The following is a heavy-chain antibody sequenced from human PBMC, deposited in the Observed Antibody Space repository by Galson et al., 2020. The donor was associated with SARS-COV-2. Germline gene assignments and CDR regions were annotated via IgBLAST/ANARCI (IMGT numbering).Heavy chain of an antibody. CDR1: GFSLSTSRVG. V-gene: IGHV2-70*01. Sequence: SGPTLVKPTQTLTLTCTFSGFSLSTSRVGVGWIRQPPGKALEWLALIDWDDDKYYSTSLKTRLTISKDTSKNQVVLTMTNMDPVDTATYYCARINAATVTIDYWGQGTLVTVSS. CDR2: IDWDDDK. J-gene: IGHJ4*02. CDR3: ARINAATVTIDY. D-gene: IGHD4-17*01.